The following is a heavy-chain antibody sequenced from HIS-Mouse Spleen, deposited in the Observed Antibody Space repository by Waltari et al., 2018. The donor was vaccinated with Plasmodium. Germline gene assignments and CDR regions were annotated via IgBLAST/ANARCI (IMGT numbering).Heavy chain of an antibody. Sequence: EVQLVESGGGLVPPGGSRRLSCAASGSTFSSYWMSWVRQAPGKGLEWVANIKQDGSEKYYVDSVKGRFTISRDNAKNSLYLQMNSLRAEDTAVYYCASSWYWYFDLWGRGTLVTVSS. CDR2: IKQDGSEK. J-gene: IGHJ2*01. CDR3: ASSWYWYFDL. CDR1: GSTFSSYW. D-gene: IGHD6-13*01. V-gene: IGHV3-7*01.